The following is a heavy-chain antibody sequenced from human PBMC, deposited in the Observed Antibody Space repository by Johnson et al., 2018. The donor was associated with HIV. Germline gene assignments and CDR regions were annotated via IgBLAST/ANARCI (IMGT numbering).Heavy chain of an antibody. CDR2: ISSSGSTI. CDR3: ARESRAGLELRGHAFDI. Sequence: QVRLVESGGGLVKPGGSLRLSCAASGFTFADYYMSWIRQAPGKGLEWVSYISSSGSTIYYADSGKGRFTISRDNAKNSLYLQMNSLTAEDTAVYYWARESRAGLELRGHAFDIWGQGTMVTVSS. CDR1: GFTFADYY. J-gene: IGHJ3*02. V-gene: IGHV3-11*04. D-gene: IGHD1-7*01.